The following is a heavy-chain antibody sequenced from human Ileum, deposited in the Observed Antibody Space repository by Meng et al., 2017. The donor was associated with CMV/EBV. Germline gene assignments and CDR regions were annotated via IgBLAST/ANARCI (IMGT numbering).Heavy chain of an antibody. CDR2: ISYTGNT. CDR3: ARDRGSSINWFDP. J-gene: IGHJ5*02. D-gene: IGHD6-6*01. Sequence: SQTLSLTCTVSGVSVNSDDYYWSWIRQPPGKDLEWIGHISYTGNTYYNPSLGSPVTISLDTSTNQFSLNLYSVTAADTAVYYCARDRGSSINWFDPWGQGTLVTVS. CDR1: GVSVNSDDYY. V-gene: IGHV4-30-4*08.